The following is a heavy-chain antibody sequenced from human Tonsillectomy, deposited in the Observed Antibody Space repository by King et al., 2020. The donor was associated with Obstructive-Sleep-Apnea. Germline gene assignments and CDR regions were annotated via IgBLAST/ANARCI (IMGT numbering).Heavy chain of an antibody. D-gene: IGHD6-25*01. J-gene: IGHJ4*02. CDR3: AKESGQGWKAFDY. V-gene: IGHV3-30*18. Sequence: QLVQSGGGVVQPGRSLRLSCAASGFTFSSYGMHWVRQAPGKGLEWVAVISYDGSNKYYADSVKGRFTISRDNSKNTLYLQMNSLRAEDTAVYYCAKESGQGWKAFDYWGKGTLVTVSS. CDR1: GFTFSSYG. CDR2: ISYDGSNK.